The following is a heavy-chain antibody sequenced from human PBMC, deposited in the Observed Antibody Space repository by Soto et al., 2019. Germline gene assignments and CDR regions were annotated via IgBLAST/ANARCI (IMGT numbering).Heavy chain of an antibody. CDR2: IYHIGTA. V-gene: IGHV4-4*02. J-gene: IGHJ4*02. CDR3: ARDHAGVEAGDPFDI. CDR1: GDSVTSNNR. D-gene: IGHD3-10*01. Sequence: QVQLRESGPGLVRPSETLSLTCVVSGDSVTSNNRWSWVRQSPGKGLEWIGDIYHIGTAPYNPCLGRRVVDSLESRNNQLSLKVKSVTAADTAVYFCARDHAGVEAGDPFDIWGQGMPITVSS.